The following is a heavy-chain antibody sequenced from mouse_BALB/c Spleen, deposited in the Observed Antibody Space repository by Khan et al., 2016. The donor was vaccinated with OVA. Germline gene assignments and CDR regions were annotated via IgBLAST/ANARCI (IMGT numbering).Heavy chain of an antibody. CDR1: GYSFTTYY. V-gene: IGHV1S135*01. J-gene: IGHJ3*01. D-gene: IGHD2-2*01. Sequence: VQLQESGPELVKPGASVRISCKASGYSFTTYYIHWLMQSPGQSLEWIGYIDPFSGFTTYNQKFKGKATLTVDKSSSTAYIHLSNLTSEDSAVYYCTRHGYVAWFTYWGQGTLVTVSA. CDR2: IDPFSGFT. CDR3: TRHGYVAWFTY.